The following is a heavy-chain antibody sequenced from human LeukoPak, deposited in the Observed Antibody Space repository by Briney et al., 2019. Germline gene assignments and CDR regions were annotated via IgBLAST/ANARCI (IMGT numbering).Heavy chain of an antibody. CDR2: IKQDGSEK. Sequence: GGSLRLSRAASGFNFSSNWMSWVRQAPGKGLEWVANIKQDGSEKYYVDSVKGRFTISRDNAKNALYLQMNSLRAEDTAVYYCARYYYDSSGYSFFDYWGQGTLVTVSS. CDR1: GFNFSSNW. J-gene: IGHJ4*02. CDR3: ARYYYDSSGYSFFDY. D-gene: IGHD3-22*01. V-gene: IGHV3-7*01.